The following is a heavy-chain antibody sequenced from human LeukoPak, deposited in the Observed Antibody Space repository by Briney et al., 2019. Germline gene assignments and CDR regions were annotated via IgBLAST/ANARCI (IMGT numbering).Heavy chain of an antibody. Sequence: ASVKVSCKASGYTFTSYDINWVRQATGQGLEWMGWINPNSGGTNYAQKFQGRVTMTRDTSISTAYMELSRLRSDDTAVYYCARASSSSSWFMGPPYMDVWGKGTTVTVSS. CDR1: GYTFTSYD. J-gene: IGHJ6*03. D-gene: IGHD6-13*01. CDR3: ARASSSSSWFMGPPYMDV. CDR2: INPNSGGT. V-gene: IGHV1-2*02.